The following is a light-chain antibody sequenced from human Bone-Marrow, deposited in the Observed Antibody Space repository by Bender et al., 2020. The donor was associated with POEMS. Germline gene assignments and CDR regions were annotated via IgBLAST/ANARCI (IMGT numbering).Light chain of an antibody. V-gene: IGLV3-21*02. J-gene: IGLJ3*02. Sequence: SHVLTQPPSVSVAPGQTARITCGGSNIGSKSVHWYQQRPGQAPVLVVYDESDRPSGIPQRFSGSNSGDTATLTITRVEVGDEAGLYCQVWHTSSDQVVFGGGTKLTVL. CDR3: QVWHTSSDQVV. CDR1: NIGSKS. CDR2: DES.